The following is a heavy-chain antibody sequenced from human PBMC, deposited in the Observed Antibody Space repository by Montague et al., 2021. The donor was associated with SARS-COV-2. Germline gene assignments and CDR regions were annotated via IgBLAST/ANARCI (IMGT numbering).Heavy chain of an antibody. J-gene: IGHJ4*02. Sequence: SETLSLTCTVSGDSITNHYCSWIWQPPPTGPELIGLRHFTGNTNSSSFPTSRLTISAATSKYQFSLNLTPVTAADTAIYFCARDRFDFGSGREETIDFWGQGTLVTVSS. D-gene: IGHD3-10*01. V-gene: IGHV4-4*07. CDR3: ARDRFDFGSGREETIDF. CDR2: RHFTGNT. CDR1: GDSITNHY.